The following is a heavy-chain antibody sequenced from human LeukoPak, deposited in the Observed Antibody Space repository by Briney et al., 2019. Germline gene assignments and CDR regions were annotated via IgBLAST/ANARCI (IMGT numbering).Heavy chain of an antibody. Sequence: PETLSLTCAVYGGSFSGYYWSWIRQPPGKGLEWIGEINHSGSTNYNPSLKSRVTISVDTSKNQFSLKLSSVTAADTAVYYCARGPGGWYNWFDPWGQGTLVTVSS. CDR2: INHSGST. CDR1: GGSFSGYY. D-gene: IGHD3-10*01. V-gene: IGHV4-34*01. J-gene: IGHJ5*02. CDR3: ARGPGGWYNWFDP.